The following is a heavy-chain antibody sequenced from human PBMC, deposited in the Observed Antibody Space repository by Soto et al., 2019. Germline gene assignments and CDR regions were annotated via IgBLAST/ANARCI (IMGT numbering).Heavy chain of an antibody. J-gene: IGHJ4*02. CDR3: ARHPINIEIKVYATHYLDY. Sequence: PSETLSLTCTVSGGSISSSGFYWGWIRQPPGKGLEWIGSVDYSGSTHYNPSLRSRVTISVDTSKNQFSLNLSSVTAADTAVYYCARHPINIEIKVYATHYLDYWGPGTLVTVSS. D-gene: IGHD2-8*01. V-gene: IGHV4-39*01. CDR1: GGSISSSGFY. CDR2: VDYSGST.